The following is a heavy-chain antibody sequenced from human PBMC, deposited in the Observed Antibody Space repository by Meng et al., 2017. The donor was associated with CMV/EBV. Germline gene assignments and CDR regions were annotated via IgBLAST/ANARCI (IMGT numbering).Heavy chain of an antibody. V-gene: IGHV3-7*03. D-gene: IGHD4-11*01. CDR2: IKQDGSEK. Sequence: GESLKISCAASGFTFSSYWMSWVRQAPGKGLEWVANIKQDGSEKYYADSVKGRFTISRDNAKNSLYLQMNSLRAEDTAVYYCARDRDGNYRYYYGLDVWGQGTTVTVSS. CDR1: GFTFSSYW. J-gene: IGHJ6*02. CDR3: ARDRDGNYRYYYGLDV.